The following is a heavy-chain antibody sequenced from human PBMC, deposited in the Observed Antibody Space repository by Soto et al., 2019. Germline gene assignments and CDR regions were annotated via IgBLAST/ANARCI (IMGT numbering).Heavy chain of an antibody. V-gene: IGHV3-21*01. D-gene: IGHD1-7*01. J-gene: IGHJ4*02. CDR1: GFTFSSYS. Sequence: EVQLLESGGGLVKPGGSLRLSCTASGFTFSSYSMNWVRRAPGKGLEWVSSISSSSSFIYSAGSVKGRFTISRDNAKNPLHLHMNSPRAEVTAVYYWAVREETGTPYFANWGQGTLVTVSS. CDR2: ISSSSSFI. CDR3: AVREETGTPYFAN.